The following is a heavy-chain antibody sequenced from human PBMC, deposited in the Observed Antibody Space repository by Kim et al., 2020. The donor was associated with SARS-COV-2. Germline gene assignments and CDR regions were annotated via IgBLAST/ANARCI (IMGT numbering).Heavy chain of an antibody. D-gene: IGHD6-6*01. J-gene: IGHJ6*02. V-gene: IGHV4-34*01. Sequence: SETLSLTCAVYGGSFSGYYWSWIRQPPGKGLEWIGEINHSGSTNYNPSLKSRVTISVDTSKNQFSLKLSSVTAADTAVYYCARDVPEYGMDVWGQGTTVTVSS. CDR1: GGSFSGYY. CDR3: ARDVPEYGMDV. CDR2: INHSGST.